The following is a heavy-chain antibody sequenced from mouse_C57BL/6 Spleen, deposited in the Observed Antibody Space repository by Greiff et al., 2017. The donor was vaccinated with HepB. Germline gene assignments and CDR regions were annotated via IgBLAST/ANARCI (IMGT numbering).Heavy chain of an antibody. CDR2: IRLKSDNYAT. CDR1: GFTFSNYW. CDR3: TGQEYYYGSSPDY. Sequence: EVQRVESGGGLVQPGGSMKLSCVASGFTFSNYWMNWVRQSPEKGLEWVAQIRLKSDNYATHYAESVKGRFTISRDDSKSSVYLQMNNLRAEDTGIYYCTGQEYYYGSSPDYWGQGTTLTVSS. V-gene: IGHV6-3*01. D-gene: IGHD1-1*01. J-gene: IGHJ2*01.